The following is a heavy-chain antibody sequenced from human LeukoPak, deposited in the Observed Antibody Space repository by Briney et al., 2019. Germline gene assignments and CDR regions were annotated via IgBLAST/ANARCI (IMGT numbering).Heavy chain of an antibody. CDR2: ISSSSSYI. V-gene: IGHV3-21*01. CDR1: GFTFSSYS. J-gene: IGHJ4*02. D-gene: IGHD3-3*01. CDR3: AREMDYDFWSGLSDYFDY. Sequence: GGSLRLSCAASGFTFSSYSMNWVRQAPRKGLEWVSSISSSSSYIYYADSVKGRFTIFRDNAKNSLYLQMNSLRAEDTAVYYCAREMDYDFWSGLSDYFDYWGQGTLVTVSS.